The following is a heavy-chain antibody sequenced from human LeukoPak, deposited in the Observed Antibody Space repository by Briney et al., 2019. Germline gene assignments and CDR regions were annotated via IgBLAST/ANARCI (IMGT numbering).Heavy chain of an antibody. CDR2: IYTSGST. D-gene: IGHD6-19*01. CDR3: ARFGSGWLDY. V-gene: IGHV4-61*02. Sequence: SQTLSLTCTVSGGSISSGSYYWSWIRQPAGKGLEWIGRIYTSGSTNYNPSLKSRVTISVDTSKNQFSLKLSSVTAADTAVYYCARFGSGWLDYWGQGTLATVSS. J-gene: IGHJ4*02. CDR1: GGSISSGSYY.